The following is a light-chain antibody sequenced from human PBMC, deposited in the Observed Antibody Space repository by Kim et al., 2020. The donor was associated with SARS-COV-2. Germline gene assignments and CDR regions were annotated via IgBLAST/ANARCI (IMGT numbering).Light chain of an antibody. CDR2: DVT. V-gene: IGLV2-14*03. Sequence: QSALTQPASVSGAPGQSITISCTGTSSDIGGYNYVSWYQQHPGKAPKLMIYDVTNRPSGVPDRFSGSKSGNTASLTISGLQAGDEAHYYCSSYTSSTTLHVLFGGGTQLTVL. J-gene: IGLJ2*01. CDR3: SSYTSSTTLHVL. CDR1: SSDIGGYNY.